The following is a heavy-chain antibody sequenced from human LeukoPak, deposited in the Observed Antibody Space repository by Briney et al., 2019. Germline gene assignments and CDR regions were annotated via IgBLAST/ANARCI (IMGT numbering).Heavy chain of an antibody. J-gene: IGHJ5*02. Sequence: GGSLRLSCAASGFTFSSYWMSWVRQAPGKGLEWVANIKQDGSEKYYVDSVKGRFAISRDNAKNSLYLQMNSLRAEDTAVYYCARRGLVVPAALGPHWFDPWGQGTLVTVSS. D-gene: IGHD2-2*01. V-gene: IGHV3-7*01. CDR2: IKQDGSEK. CDR3: ARRGLVVPAALGPHWFDP. CDR1: GFTFSSYW.